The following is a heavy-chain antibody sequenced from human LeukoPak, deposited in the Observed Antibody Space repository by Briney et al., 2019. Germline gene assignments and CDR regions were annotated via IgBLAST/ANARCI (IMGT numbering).Heavy chain of an antibody. V-gene: IGHV3-30*03. CDR1: GFTFSSYG. Sequence: GGSLRLSCAASGFTFSSYGMHWVRQAPGKGLEWVAVISYDGSNKYYADSVKGRFTISRDNSKNTLYLQMNSLRAEDTAVYYCARGAYYYEDWGQGTLVTVSS. CDR3: ARGAYYYED. CDR2: ISYDGSNK. J-gene: IGHJ4*02. D-gene: IGHD3-22*01.